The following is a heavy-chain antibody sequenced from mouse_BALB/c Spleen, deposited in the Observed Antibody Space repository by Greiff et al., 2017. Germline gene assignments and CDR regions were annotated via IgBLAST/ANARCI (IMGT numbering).Heavy chain of an antibody. CDR2: IWGDGST. D-gene: IGHD1-1*01. CDR1: GFSLTGYG. CDR3: ARDPPTTVVATRDYAMDY. V-gene: IGHV2-6-7*01. Sequence: VKLMESGPGLVAPSQSLSITCTVSGFSLTGYGVNWVRQPPGKGLEWLGMIWGDGSTEYNSALKSRLSISKDNSKSQVFLKMNSLQTDDTARYYCARDPPTTVVATRDYAMDYWGQGTSVTVSS. J-gene: IGHJ4*01.